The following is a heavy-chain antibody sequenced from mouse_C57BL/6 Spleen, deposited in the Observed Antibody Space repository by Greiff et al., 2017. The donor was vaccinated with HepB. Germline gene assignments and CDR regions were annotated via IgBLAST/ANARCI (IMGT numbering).Heavy chain of an antibody. J-gene: IGHJ1*03. CDR2: ISYDGSN. CDR1: GYSITSGYY. Sequence: ESGPGLVKPSQSLSLTCSVTGYSITSGYYWNWIRQFPGNKLEWMGYISYDGSNNYNPSLKNRISITRDTSKNQFFLKLNSVTTENTATYYCDKGRYYGCSWWYFGDWGTGTTVTVSS. CDR3: DKGRYYGCSWWYFGD. V-gene: IGHV3-6*01. D-gene: IGHD1-1*01.